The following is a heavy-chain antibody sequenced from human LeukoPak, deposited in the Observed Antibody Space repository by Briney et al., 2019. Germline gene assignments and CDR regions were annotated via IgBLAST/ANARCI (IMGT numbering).Heavy chain of an antibody. V-gene: IGHV3-21*01. CDR3: ARSVLSRYCSGGSCYSLSDYYYGMDV. J-gene: IGHJ6*02. Sequence: PGGSLRLSCAASGFTLSTYSMNWVRQAPGKGLEWVSSISSGSSYIYYADSMKGRFTISRDNAKNSLYLQMNSLRAEDTAVYYCARSVLSRYCSGGSCYSLSDYYYGMDVWGQGTTVTVSS. CDR1: GFTLSTYS. CDR2: ISSGSSYI. D-gene: IGHD2-15*01.